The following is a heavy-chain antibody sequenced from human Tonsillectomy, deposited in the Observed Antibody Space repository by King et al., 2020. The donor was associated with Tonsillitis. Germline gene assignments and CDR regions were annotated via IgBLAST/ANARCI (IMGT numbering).Heavy chain of an antibody. CDR2: IYYSGST. CDR1: GGSISSYY. Sequence: VQLQESGPGLVKPSETLSLTCTVSGGSISSYYWSWIRQPPRKGLEWVGYIYYSGSTNYNPPLNTRGTISVDTSKNQFSLKLGSVTAADTAVYYCARDWDFYDSSEGHAFDIWGQGTMVTVSS. J-gene: IGHJ3*02. V-gene: IGHV4-59*01. D-gene: IGHD3-22*01. CDR3: ARDWDFYDSSEGHAFDI.